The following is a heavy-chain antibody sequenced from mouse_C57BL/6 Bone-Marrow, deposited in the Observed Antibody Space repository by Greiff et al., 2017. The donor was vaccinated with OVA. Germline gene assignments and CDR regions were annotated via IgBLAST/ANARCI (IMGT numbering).Heavy chain of an antibody. D-gene: IGHD1-1*01. J-gene: IGHJ1*03. V-gene: IGHV5-16*01. CDR1: GFTFSDYY. CDR2: INYDGSSP. CDR3: ARIPFYYGSSYWYFDV. Sequence: DVKLVESEGGLVQPGSSMKLSCTASGFTFSDYYMAWVRQVPEKGLEWVANINYDGSSPYYLDSLKSRFIISRDNAKNILYQQISSLKSEDTATYYCARIPFYYGSSYWYFDVWGTGTTVTVSS.